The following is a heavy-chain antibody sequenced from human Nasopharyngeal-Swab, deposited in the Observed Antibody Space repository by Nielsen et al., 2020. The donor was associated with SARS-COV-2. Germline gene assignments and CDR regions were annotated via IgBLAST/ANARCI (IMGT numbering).Heavy chain of an antibody. Sequence: SVKISCKTSGGTFRNYGISWVRQAPGQGLEWMGGVMPKFDTANYAQKFQDRVTITADESTSTVYLELISLTSDDTAVYYCARDSDYGDYIGWFDPWGQGTLVTVSS. CDR1: GGTFRNYG. CDR3: ARDSDYGDYIGWFDP. J-gene: IGHJ5*02. D-gene: IGHD4-17*01. V-gene: IGHV1-69*13. CDR2: VMPKFDTA.